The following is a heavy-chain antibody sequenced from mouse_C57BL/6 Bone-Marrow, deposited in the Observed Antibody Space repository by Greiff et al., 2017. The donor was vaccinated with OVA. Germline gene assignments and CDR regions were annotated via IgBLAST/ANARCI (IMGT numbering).Heavy chain of an antibody. V-gene: IGHV5-6*01. CDR2: ISSGGSYT. D-gene: IGHD1-1*02. J-gene: IGHJ4*01. Sequence: EVHLVESGGDLVKPGASLKLSCAASGFTFSSYGMSWVRQTPDKRLEWVATISSGGSYTYYPDSVKGRFTISRDNAKNTLYLQMSSLTSEDTAMYYAAKYFYWWFYDMDYWGQGTSVTVSS. CDR1: GFTFSSYG. CDR3: AKYFYWWFYDMDY.